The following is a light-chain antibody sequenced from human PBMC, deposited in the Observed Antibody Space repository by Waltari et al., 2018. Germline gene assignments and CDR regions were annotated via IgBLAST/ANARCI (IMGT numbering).Light chain of an antibody. J-gene: IGKJ4*01. CDR3: QQYYSYFT. CDR1: QSIGSL. Sequence: DIQMTQSPSTLSASVGERVPITCRASQSIGSLLAWYQQKPGKAPKLLIYDASSLESGVPSRFSGSGSGTEFTLTINSLQPDDFATYSCQQYYSYFTFGGGAKVEIK. V-gene: IGKV1-5*01. CDR2: DAS.